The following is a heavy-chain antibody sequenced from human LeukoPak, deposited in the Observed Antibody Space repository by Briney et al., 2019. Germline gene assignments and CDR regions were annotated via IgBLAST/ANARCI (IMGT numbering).Heavy chain of an antibody. D-gene: IGHD4-17*01. CDR1: GFSFSTYA. CDR3: AKGRSDYGDYKIDY. CDR2: ISGGGDYT. V-gene: IGHV3-23*01. Sequence: GGSLRLSCAASGFSFSTYAMSWVRQAPGKGLEWVSSISGGGDYTHYADSVKGRFTISRDNSKNTVFLQMNSLRAEDTAVYYCAKGRSDYGDYKIDYWGQGTLVTVSS. J-gene: IGHJ4*02.